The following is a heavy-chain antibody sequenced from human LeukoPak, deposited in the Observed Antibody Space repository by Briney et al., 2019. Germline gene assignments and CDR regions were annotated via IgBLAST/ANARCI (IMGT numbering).Heavy chain of an antibody. CDR1: GGSISSYY. D-gene: IGHD3-22*01. J-gene: IGHJ4*02. CDR3: ARDLNIYDSSGRLDY. CDR2: IYTSGRT. Sequence: PSETLSLTCTVSGGSISSYYWSWLRQPAGKGLEWIGRIYTSGRTNYNPSLKRRVTMSVDTSKKQFSLKLSSVTDADTAVYYCARDLNIYDSSGRLDYWGQGTLVTVSS. V-gene: IGHV4-4*07.